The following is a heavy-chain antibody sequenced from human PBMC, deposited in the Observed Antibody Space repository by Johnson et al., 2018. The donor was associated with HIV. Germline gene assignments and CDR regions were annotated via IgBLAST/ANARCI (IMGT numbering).Heavy chain of an antibody. Sequence: QVQLVESGGGLVQPGGSLRLSCVASGFSFSSFAMHWVRQAPGKGLQWVAVMSFDETNSYDSDSVDVKGRFTISRDNSKNTLYLQMDSLRAEDTAVYYCASGVTARAPLLIWGQGTMVTVSS. CDR2: MSFDETNS. J-gene: IGHJ3*02. CDR1: GFSFSSFA. V-gene: IGHV3-30-3*01. CDR3: ASGVTARAPLLI. D-gene: IGHD6-6*01.